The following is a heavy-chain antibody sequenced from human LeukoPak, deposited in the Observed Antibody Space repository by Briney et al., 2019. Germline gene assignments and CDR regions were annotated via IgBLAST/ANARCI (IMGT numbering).Heavy chain of an antibody. CDR3: ARGSAFDY. J-gene: IGHJ4*02. CDR2: ISYDGSNK. Sequence: GGSLRLSCAASGVTLSTYAMHWVRQAPGKGLEWVAVISYDGSNKYYADSVKGRFTISRDNSKNTLYLQMNSLRAEDTAVYYCARGSAFDYWGQGTLVTVSS. CDR1: GVTLSTYA. V-gene: IGHV3-30-3*01.